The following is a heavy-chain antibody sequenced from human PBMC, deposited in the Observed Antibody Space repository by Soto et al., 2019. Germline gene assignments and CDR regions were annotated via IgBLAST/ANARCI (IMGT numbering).Heavy chain of an antibody. Sequence: QVQLVQSEGGVVQPGRSLRLSCVMSGMSFRDSGMHWVRQAPGKGLEWVAMIWSDGNSKFYADSVQGRFTGSRDNSMDTLYLQMTSLRPEDTAIYYCARDKGVTSLDYWGQGTLVTVSS. D-gene: IGHD2-2*01. J-gene: IGHJ4*02. CDR1: GMSFRDSG. V-gene: IGHV3-33*01. CDR3: ARDKGVTSLDY. CDR2: IWSDGNSK.